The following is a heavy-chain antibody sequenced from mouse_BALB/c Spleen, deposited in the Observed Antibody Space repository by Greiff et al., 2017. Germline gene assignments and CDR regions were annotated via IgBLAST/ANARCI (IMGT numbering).Heavy chain of an antibody. CDR1: GYTFTDYE. CDR2: IDPETGGT. D-gene: IGHD2-4*01. Sequence: VQLHQSGAELVRPGASVTLSCKASGYTFTDYEMHWVKQTPVHGLEWIGAIDPETGGTAYNQKFKGKATLTADKSSSTAYMELRSLTSEDSAVYYCTRGLRRGAAMDYWGQGTSVTVSS. V-gene: IGHV1-15*01. CDR3: TRGLRRGAAMDY. J-gene: IGHJ4*01.